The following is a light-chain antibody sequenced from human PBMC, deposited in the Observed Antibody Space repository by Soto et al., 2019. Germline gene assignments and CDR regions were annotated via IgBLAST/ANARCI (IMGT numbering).Light chain of an antibody. CDR2: SNN. Sequence: QSVLTQLPSASGTPGQRITISCSGSSSNIGSNYVYWYQQLPGTAPKLLIYSNNQRPSGVPDRFSGSKSGTSASLAISGLRSEDEADYYCAAWDDSLSGRVFGTGTKVTVL. J-gene: IGLJ1*01. CDR1: SSNIGSNY. V-gene: IGLV1-47*02. CDR3: AAWDDSLSGRV.